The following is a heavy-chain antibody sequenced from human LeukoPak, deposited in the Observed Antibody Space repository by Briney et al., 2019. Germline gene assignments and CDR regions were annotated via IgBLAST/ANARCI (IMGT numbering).Heavy chain of an antibody. Sequence: SETLSLTCTVSGGSISSYYWSWIRQPPGKGLEWIGYIYYSGSTNYNPSLKSRVTISVDTSKNQFSLKLSPVTAADTAVYYCARVPVAGRTFDYWGQGTLATVSS. J-gene: IGHJ4*02. V-gene: IGHV4-59*01. CDR2: IYYSGST. CDR3: ARVPVAGRTFDY. CDR1: GGSISSYY. D-gene: IGHD6-19*01.